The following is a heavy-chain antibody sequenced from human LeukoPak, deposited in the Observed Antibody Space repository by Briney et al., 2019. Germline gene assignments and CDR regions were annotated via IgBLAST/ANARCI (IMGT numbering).Heavy chain of an antibody. Sequence: GGSLRLSCGASGFTFSSYGMHWVRQAPGKGLEWVAVISYDGSNKYYADSVKGRFTISRDNSKNTLYLQMNSLRAEDTAVYYCAKGGQGAMVTWYYYYYMDVWGKGTTVTVSS. V-gene: IGHV3-30*18. D-gene: IGHD5-18*01. CDR2: ISYDGSNK. CDR1: GFTFSSYG. J-gene: IGHJ6*03. CDR3: AKGGQGAMVTWYYYYYMDV.